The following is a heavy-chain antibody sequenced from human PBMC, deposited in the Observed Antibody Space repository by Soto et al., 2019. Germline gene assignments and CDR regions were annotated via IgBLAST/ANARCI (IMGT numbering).Heavy chain of an antibody. J-gene: IGHJ5*02. D-gene: IGHD1-26*01. Sequence: QVQLVQSGAEVKKPGASVKVSCKASGYTFTSYAMHWVRQAPGQRLEWMGWINAGNGNTKYSQKFQGRVTITRDTSAGTAYMELSSLRSEDTAVYYCARGPAPEWELPTNSWFDPWGQGTLVTVSS. CDR1: GYTFTSYA. CDR2: INAGNGNT. V-gene: IGHV1-3*01. CDR3: ARGPAPEWELPTNSWFDP.